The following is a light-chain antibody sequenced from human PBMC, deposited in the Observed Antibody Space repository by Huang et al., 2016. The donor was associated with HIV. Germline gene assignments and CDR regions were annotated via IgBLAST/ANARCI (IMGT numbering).Light chain of an antibody. CDR1: QSVRNY. V-gene: IGKV3-11*01. CDR3: QQRYNWPLT. J-gene: IGKJ4*01. CDR2: AAS. Sequence: EIVLTQSPASLALSPGERATLSCRASQSVRNYLAWYQQKPGQATRLLIFAASNRATDIPARFSGSGSGTDFTLTISSLEPEDFAVYYCQQRYNWPLTFGGGTKVEIK.